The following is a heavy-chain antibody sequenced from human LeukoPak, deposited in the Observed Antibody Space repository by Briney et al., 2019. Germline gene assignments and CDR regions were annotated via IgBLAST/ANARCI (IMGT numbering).Heavy chain of an antibody. V-gene: IGHV4-4*07. CDR3: ARAGFLYGDYAVRRKRDRPFDY. CDR1: GGSISIYY. J-gene: IGHJ4*02. Sequence: SETLSLTCTVSGGSISIYYWSWIRQPAGKGLEWIGRIYTSGSTNYNPSLKSRVTISVDTSKNQFSLKLSSVTAADTAVYYCARAGFLYGDYAVRRKRDRPFDYWGQGTLVTVSS. D-gene: IGHD4-17*01. CDR2: IYTSGST.